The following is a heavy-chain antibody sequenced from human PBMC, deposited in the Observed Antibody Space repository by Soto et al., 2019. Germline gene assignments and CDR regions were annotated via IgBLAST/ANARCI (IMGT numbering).Heavy chain of an antibody. CDR1: GGTFSSYA. Sequence: GASVKVSCKASGGTFSSYAISWVRQAPGQGLEWMGGIIPIFGTANYAQKFQGRVTITADESTSTAYMELSSLRSEDTAVYYCARDKDPGTTPPGTNWFDPWGQGTLVTVSS. V-gene: IGHV1-69*13. CDR3: ARDKDPGTTPPGTNWFDP. CDR2: IIPIFGTA. D-gene: IGHD1-7*01. J-gene: IGHJ5*02.